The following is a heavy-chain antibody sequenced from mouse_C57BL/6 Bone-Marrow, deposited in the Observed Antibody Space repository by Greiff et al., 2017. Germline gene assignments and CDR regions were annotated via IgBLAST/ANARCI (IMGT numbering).Heavy chain of an antibody. V-gene: IGHV1-7*01. Sequence: VQLQQPGAELAKPGASVKLSCKASGYTFTSYWMHWVKQRPGQGLEWIGNINPSSGSTKYNQKFKDKATLTADKSSSTAYMQLSSLPYEDAADYYCATPCYGCSYGHCDVWGTGTSVTVSS. J-gene: IGHJ1*03. D-gene: IGHD1-1*01. CDR2: INPSSGST. CDR3: ATPCYGCSYGHCDV. CDR1: GYTFTSYW.